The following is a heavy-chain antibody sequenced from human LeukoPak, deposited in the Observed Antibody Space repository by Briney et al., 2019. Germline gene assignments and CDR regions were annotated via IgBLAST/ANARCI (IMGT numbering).Heavy chain of an antibody. CDR3: ARIVGATFDY. V-gene: IGHV4-39*01. J-gene: IGHJ4*02. CDR1: GGSISSSSYY. D-gene: IGHD1-26*01. Sequence: PSEALSFTCTVSGGSISSSSYYWGWIRQPPGRGLEWIGSFYYSGSTYYNPSLKSRVTISVDTSKNQFSLKLSSVTAADTAVYYCARIVGATFDYWGQGTLVTVSS. CDR2: FYYSGST.